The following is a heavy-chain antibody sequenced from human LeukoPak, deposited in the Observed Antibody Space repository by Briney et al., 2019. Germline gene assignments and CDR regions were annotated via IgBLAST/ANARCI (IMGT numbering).Heavy chain of an antibody. J-gene: IGHJ4*02. CDR2: IDPNSGGT. CDR1: GFFFTGYY. Sequence: ASVKVSCKASGFFFTGYYIHWVRQAPGQGLEWMGWIDPNSGGTNYAQKFQGRVTMTRATSISTAYMEVSSLRSDDTAVYFCAREQGFAVAGAFDYWGQGTLVTVSS. V-gene: IGHV1-2*02. CDR3: AREQGFAVAGAFDY. D-gene: IGHD6-19*01.